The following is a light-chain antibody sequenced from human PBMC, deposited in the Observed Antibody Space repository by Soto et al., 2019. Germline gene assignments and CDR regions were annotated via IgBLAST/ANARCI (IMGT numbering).Light chain of an antibody. CDR1: QDLSSH. V-gene: IGKV1-9*01. CDR2: AAS. Sequence: DIQLTQSPDFLSASVGDRVTITCRASQDLSSHLARYQQKPGKAPKLLIYAASTLHSGVPSVFGGSGSGTEFTLTITILQPEDFATYYCQQVKTYPLTFGGGTKVEIK. CDR3: QQVKTYPLT. J-gene: IGKJ4*01.